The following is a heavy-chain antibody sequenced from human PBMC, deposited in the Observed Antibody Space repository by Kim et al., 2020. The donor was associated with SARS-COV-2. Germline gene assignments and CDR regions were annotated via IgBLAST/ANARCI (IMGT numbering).Heavy chain of an antibody. CDR3: AREGEDIVVVVAALNWFDP. J-gene: IGHJ5*02. D-gene: IGHD2-15*01. Sequence: ASVKVSCKASGYTFTSYYMHWVRQAPGQGLEWMGIINPSGGSTSYAQKFQGRVTMTRDTSTSTVYMELSSLRSEDTAVYYCAREGEDIVVVVAALNWFDPWGQGTRVAVSS. V-gene: IGHV1-46*01. CDR2: INPSGGST. CDR1: GYTFTSYY.